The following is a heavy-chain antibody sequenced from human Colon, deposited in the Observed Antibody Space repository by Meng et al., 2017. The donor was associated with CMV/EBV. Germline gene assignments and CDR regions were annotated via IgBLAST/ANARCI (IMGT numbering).Heavy chain of an antibody. CDR3: SGDQSSGFGSDY. J-gene: IGHJ4*02. D-gene: IGHD3-10*01. V-gene: IGHV1-18*01. Sequence: ASVKVSCKASGYPFTTYGISWVRQAPGQGLEWMAWISTYDGKTDYAQKFQGRVTLTTDASTTTTYMELRGLTSDDTARYYCSGDQSSGFGSDYWGQGTLVTVSS. CDR1: GYPFTTYG. CDR2: ISTYDGKT.